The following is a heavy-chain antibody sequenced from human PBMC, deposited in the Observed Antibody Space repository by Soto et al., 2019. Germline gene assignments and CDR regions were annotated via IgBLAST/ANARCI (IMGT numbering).Heavy chain of an antibody. CDR3: ARGYRELMVYARYYYYGMDV. V-gene: IGHV4-34*01. J-gene: IGHJ6*02. Sequence: PSETLSLTFAVYGGTFSGYYWSWIRQTPGKGLEWIGEINHSGSTNYNPSLKSRVTISVDTSKNQFSLKLSSVTAADTAVYYCARGYRELMVYARYYYYGMDVWGQGTTVTVSS. CDR2: INHSGST. D-gene: IGHD2-8*01. CDR1: GGTFSGYY.